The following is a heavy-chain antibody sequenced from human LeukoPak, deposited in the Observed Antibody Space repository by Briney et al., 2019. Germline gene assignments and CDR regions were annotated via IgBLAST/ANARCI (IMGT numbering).Heavy chain of an antibody. CDR2: IDPIDSYT. D-gene: IGHD4-17*01. CDR1: GYSFTSSW. CDR3: ARQTTVTTQSDY. Sequence: GESLKISCKGSGYSFTSSWIAWVRQMPGKGLDWMGRIDPIDSYTNYSPSFQGHVTMSVDKSTSTAYLQWSSLKASDTAMYYCARQTTVTTQSDYWGQGTLVTVSS. J-gene: IGHJ4*02. V-gene: IGHV5-10-1*01.